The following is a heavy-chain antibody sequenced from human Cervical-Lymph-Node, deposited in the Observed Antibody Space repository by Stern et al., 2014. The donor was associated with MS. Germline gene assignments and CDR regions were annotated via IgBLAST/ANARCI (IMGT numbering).Heavy chain of an antibody. CDR3: ARGDRGTFVGDFDY. CDR2: INTNSGNP. J-gene: IGHJ4*02. CDR1: GYTFTHYP. V-gene: IGHV7-4-1*02. D-gene: IGHD1-1*01. Sequence: QVQLVQSGSELKKPGASVKVSCKASGYTFTHYPMNWVRQAPGQGLEWMGYINTNSGNPTYAQGFTGRFVLSLDTSVSTAYLQISSLKPGDTAVYYCARGDRGTFVGDFDYWGQGTLVTVSS.